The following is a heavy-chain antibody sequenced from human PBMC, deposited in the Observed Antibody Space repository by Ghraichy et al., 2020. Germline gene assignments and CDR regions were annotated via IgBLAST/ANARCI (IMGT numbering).Heavy chain of an antibody. J-gene: IGHJ3*02. Sequence: SETLSLTCTVSGGSISSYYWSWIRQFPGKGLEWIGYIHYSGGTKYNPSLKSRVTISVDTSKNQFSLKLSSVTAADMAVYYCARLMKSGWSLLAFDIWGQETMVTVSS. CDR1: GGSISSYY. CDR3: ARLMKSGWSLLAFDI. CDR2: IHYSGGT. V-gene: IGHV4-59*08. D-gene: IGHD6-19*01.